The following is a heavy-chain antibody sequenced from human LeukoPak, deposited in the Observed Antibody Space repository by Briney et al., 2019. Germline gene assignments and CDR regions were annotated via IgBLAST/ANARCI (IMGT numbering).Heavy chain of an antibody. J-gene: IGHJ6*02. Sequence: ASVKVSCKASGYTFTSYYMHWVRQAPGQGLEWMGIINPSGGSTSYAQKLQGRVTMTTDTSTSTAYMELRSLRSDDTAVYYCARGGLGAYGSGHHYYYGMDVWGQGTTVTVSS. V-gene: IGHV1-46*01. CDR3: ARGGLGAYGSGHHYYYGMDV. CDR2: INPSGGST. D-gene: IGHD3-10*01. CDR1: GYTFTSYY.